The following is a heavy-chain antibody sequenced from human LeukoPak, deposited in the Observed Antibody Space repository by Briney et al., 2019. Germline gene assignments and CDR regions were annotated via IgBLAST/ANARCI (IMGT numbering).Heavy chain of an antibody. CDR1: GFTFSNAW. CDR3: TTDPYDSSGYYSLVGY. Sequence: PGGSLRLSCAASGFTFSNAWMNWVRQAPGKGLGWVGRIKSKTDGGTTDYAAPVKGRFTISRDDSKNTLYLQMNSLKTEDTAVYYCTTDPYDSSGYYSLVGYWGQGTLVTVSS. V-gene: IGHV3-15*01. J-gene: IGHJ4*02. D-gene: IGHD3-22*01. CDR2: IKSKTDGGTT.